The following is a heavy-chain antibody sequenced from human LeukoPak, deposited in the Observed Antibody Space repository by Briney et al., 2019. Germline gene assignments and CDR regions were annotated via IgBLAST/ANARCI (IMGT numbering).Heavy chain of an antibody. V-gene: IGHV1-2*02. J-gene: IGHJ5*02. Sequence: ASVKVSCKASGYTFTGYYMHWVRRAPGQGLEWMGWINPNSGGTNYAQKFQGRVTMTRDTSISTAYMELSRLRSDDTAVYYCARGEGAAAGSSHNWFDPWGQGTLVTVSS. CDR3: ARGEGAAAGSSHNWFDP. D-gene: IGHD6-13*01. CDR2: INPNSGGT. CDR1: GYTFTGYY.